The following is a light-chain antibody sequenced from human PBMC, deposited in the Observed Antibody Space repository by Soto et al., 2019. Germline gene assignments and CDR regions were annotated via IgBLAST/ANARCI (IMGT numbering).Light chain of an antibody. J-gene: IGKJ2*01. V-gene: IGKV3-15*01. CDR1: QSVSSN. CDR2: GAS. Sequence: EIVMTQSPATLSVSRGERATLSCRASQSVSSNLAWYQQKPGQAPRLLIHGASTRATGIPARFSGSGSGTKFTLTISSLQSEDFAVYYCQQYNNWPPLYTFGQGTKLQIK. CDR3: QQYNNWPPLYT.